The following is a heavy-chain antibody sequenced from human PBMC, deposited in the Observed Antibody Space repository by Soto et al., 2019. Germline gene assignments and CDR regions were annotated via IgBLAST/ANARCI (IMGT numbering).Heavy chain of an antibody. CDR3: ARDRNGDYVV. CDR2: INGDGSST. J-gene: IGHJ4*02. CDR1: GFTFSSYW. D-gene: IGHD4-17*01. Sequence: EVQLVESGGGLVQPGGSLRLSCAASGFTFSSYWMHWVRQAPGKGLVWVSRINGDGSSTGYADSVEGRFTISRDNAKNTLYLQMNSLRAEDTAVYYCARDRNGDYVVWGQGTLVTVSS. V-gene: IGHV3-74*01.